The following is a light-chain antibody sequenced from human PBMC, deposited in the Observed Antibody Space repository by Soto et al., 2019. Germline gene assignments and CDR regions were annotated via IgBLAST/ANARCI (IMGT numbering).Light chain of an antibody. CDR3: QTWGTGIRGV. CDR1: SGHSSYD. J-gene: IGLJ3*02. Sequence: QPVLTQSPSASASLGASVKLTCTLSSGHSSYDIAWHQQQPEKGPRYLMKLNSYGSHSKGDGIPDRFSGSSSGAERYLTISSLQSEDEADYYCQTWGTGIRGVFGGGTKLTVL. V-gene: IGLV4-69*01. CDR2: LNSYGSH.